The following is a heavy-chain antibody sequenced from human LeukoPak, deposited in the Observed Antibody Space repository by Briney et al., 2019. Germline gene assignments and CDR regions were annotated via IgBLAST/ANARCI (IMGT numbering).Heavy chain of an antibody. Sequence: GASVKVSCKASGYTFTSYDINWVRQATGQGLEWMGWISAYNGNTNYAQKLQGRVTMTTDTSTSTAYMELRSLRSDDTAVYYCARGLSPVDIVATKDESRSVYYFDYWGQGTLVTVSS. J-gene: IGHJ4*02. CDR3: ARGLSPVDIVATKDESRSVYYFDY. D-gene: IGHD5-12*01. CDR2: ISAYNGNT. CDR1: GYTFTSYD. V-gene: IGHV1-18*01.